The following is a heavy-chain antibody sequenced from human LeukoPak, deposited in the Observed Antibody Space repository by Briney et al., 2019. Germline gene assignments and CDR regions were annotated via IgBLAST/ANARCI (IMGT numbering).Heavy chain of an antibody. CDR1: GFTFAKFA. V-gene: IGHV3-23*01. D-gene: IGHD3-10*01. Sequence: PGGSLRLSCAISGFTFAKFAMSWVRQAPGKGLEWVSTISGSGIVTYYADSVKGRFTISRDNSKNTLYLQMNSLRAEDTAVYYCAKANIAMVRDQGDAFDIWGQGTMVTVSS. J-gene: IGHJ3*02. CDR2: ISGSGIVT. CDR3: AKANIAMVRDQGDAFDI.